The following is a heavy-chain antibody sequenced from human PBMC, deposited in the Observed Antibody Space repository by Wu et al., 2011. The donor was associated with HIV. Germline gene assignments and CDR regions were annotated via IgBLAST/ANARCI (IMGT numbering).Heavy chain of an antibody. D-gene: IGHD3-22*01. J-gene: IGHJ4*02. CDR1: GGTLSSYE. CDR2: IIPVYGTA. Sequence: QVQLVQSGAEVKKPGSSVKVSCKASGGTLSSYEISWVRQAPGQGLEWIGRIIPVYGTANYAQKFQGRVTISADKFTSTTSMDLSSLRSEDTAVYYCARGDGEGGHYPYYFDYWGQGTLVTVSS. CDR3: ARGDGEGGHYPYYFDY. V-gene: IGHV1-69*14.